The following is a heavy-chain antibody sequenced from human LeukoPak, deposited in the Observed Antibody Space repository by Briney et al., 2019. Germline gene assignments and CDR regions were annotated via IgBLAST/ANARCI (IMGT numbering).Heavy chain of an antibody. CDR1: GASINSYY. J-gene: IGHJ4*02. CDR2: IYSSGST. CDR3: ARGPTRYYFDY. Sequence: SETLSLTCTVSGASINSYYCSWIRHPPGKGLECIVYIYSSGSTNYNPSLKSRVTISVDTSKNQFSLKLTSMTAADTAVYDCARGPTRYYFDYWGQGTLVTVSS. V-gene: IGHV4-59*01.